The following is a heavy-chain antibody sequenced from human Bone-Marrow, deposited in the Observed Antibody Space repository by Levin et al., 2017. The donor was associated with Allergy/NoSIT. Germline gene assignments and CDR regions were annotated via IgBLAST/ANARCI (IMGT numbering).Heavy chain of an antibody. CDR3: ARDKGSVSYGDFDY. CDR2: INPNGGGT. D-gene: IGHD3-10*01. CDR1: GYIFNGYY. Sequence: GGSLRLSCKASGYIFNGYYIHWVRQVPGQGLEWMGWINPNGGGTNYAQTFQGRVSMTRDTSVNIAYMELTSLRSDDTAVYYCARDKGSVSYGDFDYWGQGTLVTVSS. J-gene: IGHJ4*02. V-gene: IGHV1-2*02.